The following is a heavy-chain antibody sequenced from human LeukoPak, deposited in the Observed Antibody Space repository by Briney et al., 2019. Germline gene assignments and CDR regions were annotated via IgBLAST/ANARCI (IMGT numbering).Heavy chain of an antibody. D-gene: IGHD2-15*01. CDR3: AREGCSGGSCYTNWYFDL. CDR2: INPSGGST. V-gene: IGHV1-46*01. J-gene: IGHJ2*01. CDR1: GYTFTSYY. Sequence: ASVKVSCKASGYTFTSYYMHWVRQAPGQGLEWMGIINPSGGSTSYAQKFQGRVTMTRDTSTSTVYMELSSLRSEDTAVYYCAREGCSGGSCYTNWYFDLWGRGTLVTVSS.